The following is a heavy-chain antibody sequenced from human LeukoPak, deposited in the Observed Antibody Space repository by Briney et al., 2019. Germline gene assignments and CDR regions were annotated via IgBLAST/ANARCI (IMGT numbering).Heavy chain of an antibody. CDR2: IYTGGTT. CDR1: GFSVSSNY. CDR3: ARDKLGSGYSSDFDY. Sequence: GGSLRLSCAASGFSVSSNYMNWVRQAPGKGLEWVSAIYTGGTTYYADSVKGRFTISRDNSKNTLYLQMNSPRAEDTAVYHCARDKLGSGYSSDFDYWGQGTLVTVSS. D-gene: IGHD6-19*01. V-gene: IGHV3-66*02. J-gene: IGHJ4*02.